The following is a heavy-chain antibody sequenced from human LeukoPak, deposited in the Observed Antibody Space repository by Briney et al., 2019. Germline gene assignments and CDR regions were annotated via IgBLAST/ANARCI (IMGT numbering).Heavy chain of an antibody. V-gene: IGHV3-23*01. CDR2: IGIGGGDT. Sequence: GGSLRLSCAASGFFFSTYALSWVRQAPGKGLEWVSTIGIGGGDTYYADSVKGRFTISRDNSKSTLYLQMNSLTIEDISIYYCAILWASAAGTWGQGTLVTVSS. CDR3: AILWASAAGT. D-gene: IGHD6-13*01. J-gene: IGHJ5*02. CDR1: GFFFSTYA.